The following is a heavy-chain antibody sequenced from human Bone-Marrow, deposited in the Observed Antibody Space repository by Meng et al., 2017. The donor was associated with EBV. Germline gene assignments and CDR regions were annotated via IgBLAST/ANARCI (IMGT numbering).Heavy chain of an antibody. CDR2: IYHSGST. CDR3: ASLPDYGGNSGDY. V-gene: IGHV4-4*02. D-gene: IGHD4-23*01. CDR1: GGSISSSNW. J-gene: IGHJ4*02. Sequence: QVELPGSGPGLVKPSGTLALTCAVSGGSISSSNWWSWVRQPPGKGLEWIGEIYHSGSTNYNPSLKSRVTISVDKSKNQFSLKLSSVTAADTAVYYCASLPDYGGNSGDYWGQGTLVTVSS.